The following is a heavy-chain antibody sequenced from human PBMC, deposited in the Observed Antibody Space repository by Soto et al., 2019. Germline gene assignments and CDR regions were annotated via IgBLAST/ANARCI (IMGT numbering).Heavy chain of an antibody. J-gene: IGHJ4*02. Sequence: SETLSLTCAVHGGSFRGYHWTWVRQPPGKGLEWIGEINNSGSTNDNPSLKSRVTISRDTSKNQFSLSLSSVTAADTAIYYCARGGYTSGWFRFWGQGILVTVSS. V-gene: IGHV4-34*01. CDR1: GGSFRGYH. CDR3: ARGGYTSGWFRF. D-gene: IGHD6-19*01. CDR2: INNSGST.